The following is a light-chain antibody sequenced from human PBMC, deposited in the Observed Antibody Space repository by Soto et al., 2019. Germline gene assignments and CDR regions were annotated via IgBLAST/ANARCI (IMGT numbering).Light chain of an antibody. Sequence: DIQMTQSPSSLSASVGDRVTITCRARQSISNYLNWYQQKPGKAPKLLIYAASSLQSGVPSRFSGSGSGTDFTLTISSLQPEDFATYYCQQSYSTLYTFGQRAKLEIK. J-gene: IGKJ2*01. V-gene: IGKV1-39*01. CDR3: QQSYSTLYT. CDR1: QSISNY. CDR2: AAS.